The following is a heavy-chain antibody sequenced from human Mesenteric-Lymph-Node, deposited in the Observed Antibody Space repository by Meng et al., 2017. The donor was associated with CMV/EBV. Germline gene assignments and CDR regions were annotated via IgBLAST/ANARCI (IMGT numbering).Heavy chain of an antibody. D-gene: IGHD1-1*01. V-gene: IGHV3-66*02. CDR3: VRDLLGGTKGAFDI. CDR1: GFTFSSYG. CDR2: IYAGATT. J-gene: IGHJ3*02. Sequence: GGSLRLSCAASGFTFSSYGMSWVRQAPGKGLEWVSVIYAGATTYHADSVKGRFTVSRDNSKNTLYLQMNSLRAEDTAVYYCVRDLLGGTKGAFDIWGQGTLVTVSS.